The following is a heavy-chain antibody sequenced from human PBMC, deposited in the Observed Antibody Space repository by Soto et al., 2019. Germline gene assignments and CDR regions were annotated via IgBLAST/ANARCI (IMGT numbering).Heavy chain of an antibody. CDR2: ISSTSSFT. Sequence: ESGGGLVKPGGSLRLSCVASGFTFSDSYMSWVRQAPGKGLEWVPYISSTSSFTDYAESVKGRFIISRDNAKNSLFLQMNSLRAEDTALYYCARRDGYNYFDFWGQGTLVSVSS. J-gene: IGHJ4*02. D-gene: IGHD5-12*01. V-gene: IGHV3-11*06. CDR3: ARRDGYNYFDF. CDR1: GFTFSDSY.